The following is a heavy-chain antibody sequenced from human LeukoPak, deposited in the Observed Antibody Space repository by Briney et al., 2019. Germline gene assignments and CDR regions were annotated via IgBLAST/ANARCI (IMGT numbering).Heavy chain of an antibody. CDR1: GGSIGSDY. V-gene: IGHV4-59*08. CDR3: AKYGNSGWVIDN. Sequence: SETLSLTRTVSGGSIGSDYWTWIRQPPGKGLEYIGYIYYTGGTNYNPSLKSRVTISVDTSKNQFSLKLSSVTAADTAVYFCAKYGNSGWVIDNWGQGTLVTVSS. J-gene: IGHJ4*02. CDR2: IYYTGGT. D-gene: IGHD6-19*01.